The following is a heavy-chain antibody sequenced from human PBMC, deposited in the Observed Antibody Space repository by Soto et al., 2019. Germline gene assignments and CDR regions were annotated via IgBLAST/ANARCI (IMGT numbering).Heavy chain of an antibody. Sequence: QVQLVQSGAEVKKPGASVKVSCKASGYTFTSYAMHWVRQAPGQRLEWMGWINAGNGNTKYSQKFQGRVTITRDTSASTAYMELSSLRSEDTAVYYCARSRGIAVAGSKKEYFQHWGQGTLVTVSS. CDR1: GYTFTSYA. D-gene: IGHD6-19*01. J-gene: IGHJ1*01. CDR2: INAGNGNT. V-gene: IGHV1-3*01. CDR3: ARSRGIAVAGSKKEYFQH.